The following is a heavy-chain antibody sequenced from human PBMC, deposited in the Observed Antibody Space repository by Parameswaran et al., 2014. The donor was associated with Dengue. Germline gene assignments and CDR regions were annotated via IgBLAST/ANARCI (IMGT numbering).Heavy chain of an antibody. J-gene: IGHJ4*02. D-gene: IGHD1-7*01. V-gene: IGHV4-31*02. Sequence: VRQMPGKGLEWIGYIYYSGSTEYNPSLKSRVTISLDTSKNQISLKLSSVTAADTAVYYCARANLNYLYFDYWGQGTLVTVSS. CDR2: IYYSGST. CDR3: ARANLNYLYFDY.